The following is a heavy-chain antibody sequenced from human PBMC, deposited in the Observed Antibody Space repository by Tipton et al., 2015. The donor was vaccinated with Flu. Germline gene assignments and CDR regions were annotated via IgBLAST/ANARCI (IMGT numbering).Heavy chain of an antibody. V-gene: IGHV1-69*01. Sequence: QSGAEVKKPGSSIKVSCKASGGTFDTYSITWVRQAPGQGLEWMGGVNPFFGPPQYAQKFQDRVTIDADDSTSTAYMELSGLRSDDTTVYYCARVWHILPFDYWGQGTLVTVSS. J-gene: IGHJ4*02. CDR3: ARVWHILPFDY. D-gene: IGHD2-15*01. CDR2: VNPFFGPP. CDR1: GGTFDTYS.